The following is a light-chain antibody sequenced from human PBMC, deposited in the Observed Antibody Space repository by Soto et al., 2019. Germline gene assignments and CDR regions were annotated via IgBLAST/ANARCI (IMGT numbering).Light chain of an antibody. CDR2: TAA. J-gene: IGKJ1*01. Sequence: DIQMTQSPSSLSASVGDRVTITCRASQSITDHLNWYQQKSGEDPKLLIYTAANLQSGVPSRFSGRGSETEFTLTISSLQPEDFATYYCQQSYSTLWTFGQGTKLEVK. CDR3: QQSYSTLWT. CDR1: QSITDH. V-gene: IGKV1-39*01.